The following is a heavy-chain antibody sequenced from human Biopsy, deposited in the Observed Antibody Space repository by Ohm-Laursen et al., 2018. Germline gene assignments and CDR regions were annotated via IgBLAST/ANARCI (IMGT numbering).Heavy chain of an antibody. V-gene: IGHV4-39*01. CDR2: IFYSGIT. Sequence: GTLSLTWAVSGGSVSSNVAYWAWIRQPPGKGLESIGSIFYSGITYYNPSLQSRVTTSVDTSKNQFSLNLTSVTAADTAVYYCARHPTGFWFDPWGQGTLVIVSS. CDR1: GGSVSSNVAY. CDR3: ARHPTGFWFDP. J-gene: IGHJ5*02.